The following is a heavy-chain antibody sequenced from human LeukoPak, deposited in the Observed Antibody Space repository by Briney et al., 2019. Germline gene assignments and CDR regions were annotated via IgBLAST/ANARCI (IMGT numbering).Heavy chain of an antibody. CDR2: INHSGST. CDR1: GGSFSGYY. D-gene: IGHD6-13*01. V-gene: IGHV4-34*01. Sequence: PSETLSLTCAVYGGSFSGYYWSWIRQPPGKGLEWIGEINHSGSTNYNPSLKSRVTISVDTSKNQFSLKLSSVTAADTAVYHCARVSTLALHYYGMDVWGQGTTVTVSS. CDR3: ARVSTLALHYYGMDV. J-gene: IGHJ6*02.